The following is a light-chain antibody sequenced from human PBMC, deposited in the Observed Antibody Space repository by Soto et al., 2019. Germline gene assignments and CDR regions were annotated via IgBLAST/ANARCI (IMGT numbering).Light chain of an antibody. CDR3: SSYTSSSTLV. CDR1: SSDVGGYNY. V-gene: IGLV2-14*01. Sequence: QSALTQPASVSGSPGQSITISCTGTSSDVGGYNYVSWYQQHPGKAPKLMIYEVSNRPSGVSNRFSVSKSGNTASLTISGRQAEDEADYYCSSYTSSSTLVFGTGTTLNVL. J-gene: IGLJ1*01. CDR2: EVS.